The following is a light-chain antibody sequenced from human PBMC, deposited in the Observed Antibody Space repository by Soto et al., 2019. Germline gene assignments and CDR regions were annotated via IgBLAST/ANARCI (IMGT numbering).Light chain of an antibody. CDR1: QDIDAY. Sequence: DIQMTQSPSSLSASIGDRVTISCRASQDIDAYVNWYQHKQGKAPRVLMYAASNLNSGVPPRFSGSGVGRDFTLTISDLHPEDFATYYRQHSYSTRTFGQGTKVERK. CDR2: AAS. V-gene: IGKV1-39*01. J-gene: IGKJ1*01. CDR3: QHSYSTRT.